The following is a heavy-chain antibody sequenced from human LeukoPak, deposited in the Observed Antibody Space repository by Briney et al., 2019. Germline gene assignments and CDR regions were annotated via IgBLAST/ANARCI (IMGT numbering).Heavy chain of an antibody. V-gene: IGHV4-59*01. D-gene: IGHD6-13*01. Sequence: SETLSLTCTVSGGSISSYYWSWIRQPPGKGLEWIGYIYYSGSTNYNPSLKSRVTISVDTSKNQFSLKLSSVTAADTAVYYCARGEYSSNWYPGYYYYGMDVWGQGTTVTVSS. CDR3: ARGEYSSNWYPGYYYYGMDV. CDR2: IYYSGST. J-gene: IGHJ6*02. CDR1: GGSISSYY.